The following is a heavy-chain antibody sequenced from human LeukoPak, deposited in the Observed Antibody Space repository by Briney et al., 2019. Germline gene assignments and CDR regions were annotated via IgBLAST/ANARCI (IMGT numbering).Heavy chain of an antibody. J-gene: IGHJ3*01. V-gene: IGHV3-30*02. CDR2: IQYDGSNK. CDR1: GFTFRNYV. Sequence: PGGSLRLSCAASGFTFRNYVMHWVRQAPGKGLEWVAFIQYDGSNKYYADSVKGRFTISRDNSKNTLYLQMNSLRTEDTAVYYCSNTRRAWSTGRDPVDFWGQGTMVTVSS. D-gene: IGHD1-1*01. CDR3: SNTRRAWSTGRDPVDF.